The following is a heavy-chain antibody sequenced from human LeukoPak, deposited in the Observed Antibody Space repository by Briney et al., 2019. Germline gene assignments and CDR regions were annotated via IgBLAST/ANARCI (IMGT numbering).Heavy chain of an antibody. D-gene: IGHD3-22*01. Sequence: GASVKVSCKVSGYTLTELSMHWVRQAPGKGLEWMGGFDPEDGETIYAQKFQGRVTMTEDTSTDTAYMELSSLRSEDTAVYCCATGGRYYYDSIAFDIWGQGTMVTVSS. CDR1: GYTLTELS. CDR2: FDPEDGET. CDR3: ATGGRYYYDSIAFDI. J-gene: IGHJ3*02. V-gene: IGHV1-24*01.